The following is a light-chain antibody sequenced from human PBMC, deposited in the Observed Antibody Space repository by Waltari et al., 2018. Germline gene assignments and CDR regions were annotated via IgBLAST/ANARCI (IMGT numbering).Light chain of an antibody. J-gene: IGKJ1*01. V-gene: IGKV1-39*01. CDR2: AAS. CDR3: QHSYSPRT. CDR1: QSISSY. Sequence: DIQMTQSPSSLSASVGDRVNITCRASQSISSYLNWYQQKPGKAPNLLIFAASNLQSGVPSRFSGSGSGTDFTLTITSLQPEDFATYFCQHSYSPRTFGQGTKVEIK.